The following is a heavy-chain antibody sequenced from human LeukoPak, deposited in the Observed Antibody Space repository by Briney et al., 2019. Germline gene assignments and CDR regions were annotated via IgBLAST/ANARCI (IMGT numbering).Heavy chain of an antibody. D-gene: IGHD3-22*01. J-gene: IGHJ5*02. Sequence: GGSLRLSCAASGFTFSSYTMNWVRQPPGKGLEWVSNIGTSSTTIYYADSVKGRFTISRDNAKNSLYLQMNSLRAEDTAVYYCARSSTYYYDSSGYDPFDPWGQGTLVTVSS. V-gene: IGHV3-48*01. CDR1: GFTFSSYT. CDR2: IGTSSTTI. CDR3: ARSSTYYYDSSGYDPFDP.